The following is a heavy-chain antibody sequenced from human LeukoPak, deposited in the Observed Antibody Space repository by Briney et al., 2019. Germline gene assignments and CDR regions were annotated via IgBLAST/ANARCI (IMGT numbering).Heavy chain of an antibody. CDR2: IIPTLGIA. J-gene: IGHJ4*02. D-gene: IGHD5-12*01. V-gene: IGHV1-69*04. CDR3: ARYSGYDSFSLAHDY. CDR1: GGTFSSYA. Sequence: ASVKVSCKASGGTFSSYAISWVRQAPGQGLEWMGRIIPTLGIANYAQKFQGRVTITADKSTSTAYMELSSLRSEDTAVYYCARYSGYDSFSLAHDYWGQGTLVTASS.